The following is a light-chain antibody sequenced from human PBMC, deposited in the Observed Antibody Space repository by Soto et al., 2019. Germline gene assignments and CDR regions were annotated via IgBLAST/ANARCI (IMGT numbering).Light chain of an antibody. J-gene: IGKJ1*01. CDR3: QQYGSSPGT. Sequence: EIVLTQSPGTLSMSPGERSTLSFRSSQSLTNNYLAWFQQKPGQAPRLLIFGASIRDTGIPDRFSGRGSGTVFTLTISRLEPEDFAVYYCQQYGSSPGTFGPGTKVDI. V-gene: IGKV3-20*01. CDR2: GAS. CDR1: QSLTNNY.